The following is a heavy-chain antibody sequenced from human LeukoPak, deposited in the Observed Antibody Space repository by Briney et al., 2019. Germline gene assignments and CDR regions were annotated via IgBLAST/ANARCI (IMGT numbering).Heavy chain of an antibody. J-gene: IGHJ4*02. CDR2: INHSGST. D-gene: IGHD6-19*01. CDR3: ARSRIEVAGTGAFDY. CDR1: GGSFSGYY. Sequence: SETLSLTCAVYGGSFSGYYWSWIRQPPGKGLEWIGEINHSGSTNYNPSLKSRVTISVDTSKNQFSLKLSSVTAADTAVYYCARSRIEVAGTGAFDYWGQGTLVTVSS. V-gene: IGHV4-34*01.